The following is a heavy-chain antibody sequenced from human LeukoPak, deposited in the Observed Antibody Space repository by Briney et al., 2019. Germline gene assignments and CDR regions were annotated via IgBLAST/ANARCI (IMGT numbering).Heavy chain of an antibody. J-gene: IGHJ6*03. Sequence: GGSLRLSCAASGFTFSSYAMSWVRQAPGKGLEWVSAISGSGGSTYYADSVKGRFTISRDNSKNTLYLQMNSLRAEDTAVYYCAKGPLGYCSSTSCYTGVYGDYYMDVWGKGTTVTVSS. CDR1: GFTFSSYA. V-gene: IGHV3-23*01. CDR2: ISGSGGST. D-gene: IGHD2-2*02. CDR3: AKGPLGYCSSTSCYTGVYGDYYMDV.